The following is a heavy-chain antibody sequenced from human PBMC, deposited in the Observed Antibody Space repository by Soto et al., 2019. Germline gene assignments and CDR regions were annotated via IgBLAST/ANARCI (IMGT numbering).Heavy chain of an antibody. J-gene: IGHJ4*02. CDR3: ARGITIFGVVTALDY. D-gene: IGHD3-3*01. Sequence: QVQLQESGPGLVQPSQTLSLTCTFSGGSISSGDYYWSWIRQPPGKGREWIGYIYYSGSTYYNPSLKSRVTISVDTSKNQFSLKLSSVTAADTAVYYCARGITIFGVVTALDYWGQGTLVTVSS. V-gene: IGHV4-30-4*01. CDR1: GGSISSGDYY. CDR2: IYYSGST.